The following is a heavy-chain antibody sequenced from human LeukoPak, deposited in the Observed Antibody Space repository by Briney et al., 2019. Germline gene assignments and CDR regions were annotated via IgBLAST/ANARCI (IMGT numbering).Heavy chain of an antibody. J-gene: IGHJ4*02. CDR3: ARAPPEMATIEFDY. CDR1: GDTFTIDY. Sequence: ASVRVSFEASGDTFTIDYMHWVRQAPGEGGERRGLINPSGGSTSYTQKFQGRVTMPSDTSTSTVYMELSSLRSEDTAVYYCARAPPEMATIEFDYWGQGTLVTVSS. D-gene: IGHD5-24*01. V-gene: IGHV1-46*01. CDR2: INPSGGST.